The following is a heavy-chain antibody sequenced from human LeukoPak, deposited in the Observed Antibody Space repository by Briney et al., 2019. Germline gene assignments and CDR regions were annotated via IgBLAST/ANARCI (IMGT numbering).Heavy chain of an antibody. Sequence: PGGSLRLSCGASGFAFASFALSWVRQAPGKGLEWVSTITGSGGNTYYADSVKGRFTISRDNSKNTLYLQMNSLRAEDTAVFYCAKDFLRNMVLGFDYWGQGTLVTVSS. CDR1: GFAFASFA. J-gene: IGHJ4*02. CDR3: AKDFLRNMVLGFDY. V-gene: IGHV3-23*01. CDR2: ITGSGGNT. D-gene: IGHD3-10*01.